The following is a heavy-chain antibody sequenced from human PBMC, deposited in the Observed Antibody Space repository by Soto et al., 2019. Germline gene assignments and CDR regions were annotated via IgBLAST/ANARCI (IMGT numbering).Heavy chain of an antibody. D-gene: IGHD2-15*01. V-gene: IGHV3-23*01. CDR2: ITGSGGST. CDR1: GFTFSSNA. Sequence: EVQLLESGGGLVQPGGSLRLSCAASGFTFSSNAMSCVRQAPGKGLEWVSAITGSGGSTYYADSVKGRFTISRDNSKSTLYLQMSSLRGEDMAVYYCAKGSGGFRPYYFDYWGQGTLVTVSS. J-gene: IGHJ4*02. CDR3: AKGSGGFRPYYFDY.